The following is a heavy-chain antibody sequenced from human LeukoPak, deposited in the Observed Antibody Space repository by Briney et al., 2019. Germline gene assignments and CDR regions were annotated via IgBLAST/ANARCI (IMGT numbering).Heavy chain of an antibody. D-gene: IGHD2-2*01. CDR2: SYYSGST. Sequence: SETLSLTCTVSGGSISSYYWSWIRQPPGKGLEWIGYSYYSGSTNYNPSLKSRVTISVDTSKNQFSLRLTSVTAADTAVYHYARGRGYCSSTSCQNFDYWGQGTLVTVSS. J-gene: IGHJ4*02. V-gene: IGHV4-59*01. CDR3: ARGRGYCSSTSCQNFDY. CDR1: GGSISSYY.